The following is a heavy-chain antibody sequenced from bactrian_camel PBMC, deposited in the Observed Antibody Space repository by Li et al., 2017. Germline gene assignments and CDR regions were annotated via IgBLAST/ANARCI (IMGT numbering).Heavy chain of an antibody. J-gene: IGHJ4*01. CDR2: IYSGGSDT. D-gene: IGHD1*01. CDR1: DFIFSNYY. V-gene: IGHV3S5*01. Sequence: VQLVESGGGLVQPGGSLRLSCMGSDFIFSNYYISWVRQAPGKGLEWVSSIYSGGSDTYYADSVEGRFTISRDKAKNTSTLQMNRLTPDDTAMYYCKTQDHIISSQCRGRNYWGQGTQ. CDR3: KTQDHIISSQCRGRNY.